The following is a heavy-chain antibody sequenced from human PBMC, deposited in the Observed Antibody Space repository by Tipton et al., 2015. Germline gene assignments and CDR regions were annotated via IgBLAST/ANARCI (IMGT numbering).Heavy chain of an antibody. CDR2: IRSSSSYI. V-gene: IGHV3-21*04. Sequence: SLRLSCAASGFSFRGYSMNWVRQAPGKGLEWVSSIRSSSSYIYYADSVKGRFTISRDNAKSSLYLQMKSLRAEDTAVYYCAKGDSDYGHYYYYGLDVWGQGTTVTVSS. CDR3: AKGDSDYGHYYYYGLDV. D-gene: IGHD4-17*01. CDR1: GFSFRGYS. J-gene: IGHJ6*02.